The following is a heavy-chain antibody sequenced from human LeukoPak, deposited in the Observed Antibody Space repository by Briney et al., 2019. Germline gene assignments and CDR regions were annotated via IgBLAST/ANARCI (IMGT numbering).Heavy chain of an antibody. D-gene: IGHD3-22*01. V-gene: IGHV3-64*02. Sequence: GGSLRLSCAASGFHFSTYTMHWVRQAPGKGLECVSTISNDGRNIHYADSVKGRFTISRDNSKNTLYLQMNSLRAEDTAVYYCAKGPTSGYLDYWGQGTLVTVSS. CDR1: GFHFSTYT. CDR3: AKGPTSGYLDY. J-gene: IGHJ4*02. CDR2: ISNDGRNI.